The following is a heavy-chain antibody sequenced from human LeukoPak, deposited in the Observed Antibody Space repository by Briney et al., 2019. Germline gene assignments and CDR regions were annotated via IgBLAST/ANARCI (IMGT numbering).Heavy chain of an antibody. J-gene: IGHJ5*02. CDR3: AKEMVRGVRLLDP. D-gene: IGHD3-10*01. V-gene: IGHV3-30*18. CDR2: ISYDGGNK. Sequence: GGSLRLSCAASGFTFSSYGMHWVRQAPGKGLEWVAVISYDGGNKYYADSVKGRFTISRDNSKNTPYLQMNSLRAEDTAVYYCAKEMVRGVRLLDPWGQGTLVTVSS. CDR1: GFTFSSYG.